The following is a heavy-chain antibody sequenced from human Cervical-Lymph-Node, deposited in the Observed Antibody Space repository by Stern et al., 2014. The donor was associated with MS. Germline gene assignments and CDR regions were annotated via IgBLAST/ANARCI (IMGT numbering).Heavy chain of an antibody. D-gene: IGHD4-17*01. CDR2: IRSKAYGGTA. V-gene: IGHV3-49*03. CDR1: GLTFGDNP. J-gene: IGHJ4*02. Sequence: EVHLVESGGGLVPPGRSLRLSCTGSGLTFGDNPLSWFRQAPGKGLEWVGFIRSKAYGGTAEYVASVKGRFTISRDDSLSIAYLQMNSLETEDTAVYYCVRGDDYGPFDSWGQGTLVSVSS. CDR3: VRGDDYGPFDS.